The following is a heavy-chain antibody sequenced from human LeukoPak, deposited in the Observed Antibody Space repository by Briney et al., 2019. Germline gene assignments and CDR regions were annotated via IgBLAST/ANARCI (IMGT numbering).Heavy chain of an antibody. V-gene: IGHV4-34*01. D-gene: IGHD2-21*02. CDR3: ASTYCGGDCYSGGTNWFDP. CDR1: GGSFSGYY. J-gene: IGHJ5*02. Sequence: SETLSLTCAVYGGSFSGYYWSWIRQPPGKGLEWIGEINHSGSTNYNPSLKSRVTISVDTSKNQFSLKLSSVTAADTAVYYCASTYCGGDCYSGGTNWFDPWGQGTLVTVSS. CDR2: INHSGST.